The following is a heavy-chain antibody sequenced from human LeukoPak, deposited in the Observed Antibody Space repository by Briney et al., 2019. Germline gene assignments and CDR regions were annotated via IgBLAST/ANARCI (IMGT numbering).Heavy chain of an antibody. Sequence: PGGSLRLSCAASGFTFSSYAMHWVRQAPGKGLEWVAVISYDGSNKYYADSVKGRFTISRDNSKNTLYLHMNSLRAEDTAVYYCAREFLSRSSFDYWGQGTLVTVSS. V-gene: IGHV3-30-3*01. CDR1: GFTFSSYA. CDR2: ISYDGSNK. D-gene: IGHD3-3*01. CDR3: AREFLSRSSFDY. J-gene: IGHJ4*02.